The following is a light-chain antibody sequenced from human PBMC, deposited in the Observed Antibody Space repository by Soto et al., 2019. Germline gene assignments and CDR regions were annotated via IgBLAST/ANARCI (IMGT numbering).Light chain of an antibody. J-gene: IGLJ1*01. Sequence: QSVLTQPASVSGSPGQSITISCTGTRSDVGGYNYVYWHQQHPGKAPKLMIYDVTNRPSGVSDRLSGSKSGNTASLTISGLQAEDEADYYCSSYTSSSTYVFGAGTKLTVL. CDR3: SSYTSSSTYV. V-gene: IGLV2-14*01. CDR2: DVT. CDR1: RSDVGGYNY.